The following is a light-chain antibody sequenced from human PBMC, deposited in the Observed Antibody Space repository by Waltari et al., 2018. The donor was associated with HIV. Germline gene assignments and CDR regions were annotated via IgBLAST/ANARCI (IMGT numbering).Light chain of an antibody. Sequence: DIQMTQSPSILSASVGDRVTITCRASQTINNWLAWYQQKPGKAPKLLFYKASNCESGVPSSCSGGGSATEFTLTINSLHPDDFATYYCQQYNLYYTFGQGTKLDIK. V-gene: IGKV1-5*03. J-gene: IGKJ2*01. CDR3: QQYNLYYT. CDR1: QTINNW. CDR2: KAS.